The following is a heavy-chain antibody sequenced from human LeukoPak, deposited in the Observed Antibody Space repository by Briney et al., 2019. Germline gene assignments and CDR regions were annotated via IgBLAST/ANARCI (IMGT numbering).Heavy chain of an antibody. CDR1: GGTFSSYA. V-gene: IGHV1-69*13. J-gene: IGHJ3*02. CDR2: IIPIFGTA. D-gene: IGHD6-13*01. Sequence: SVKVSCKASGGTFSSYAISWVRQAPGQGLEWMGGIIPIFGTANYAQKFQGRVTITADESTSTAYMELSSLRSEDTAVYYCARTARDSRTAAAFDIWGQGTMVTVSS. CDR3: ARTARDSRTAAAFDI.